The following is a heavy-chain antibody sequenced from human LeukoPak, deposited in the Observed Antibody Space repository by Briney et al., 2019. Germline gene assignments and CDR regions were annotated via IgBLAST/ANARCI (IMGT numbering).Heavy chain of an antibody. D-gene: IGHD3-10*01. CDR1: GFTFSSYG. CDR2: IRYDGSNK. CDR3: AKGVGVVRAYYGSGSFFDY. J-gene: IGHJ4*02. V-gene: IGHV3-30*02. Sequence: PGGSLRLSCAASGFTFSSYGMHWVRQAPGKGLEWAAFIRYDGSNKYYADSVKGRFTISRDNSKNTLYLQMNSLRAEDTAVYYCAKGVGVVRAYYGSGSFFDYWGQGTLVTVSS.